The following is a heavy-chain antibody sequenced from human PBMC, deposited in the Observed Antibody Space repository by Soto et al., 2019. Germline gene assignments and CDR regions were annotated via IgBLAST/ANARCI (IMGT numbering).Heavy chain of an antibody. Sequence: QVQLVQSGAEVKKPGASVKVSCKASGYFFASYSMHWVRQAPGQGLEWMGMINPSVGSTSYVEKFQSRITMTRERSTSTVYIELRSLRSEDTAVYYCARESAGRDEFESSGDFDYWGQGTLVTVSS. CDR3: ARESAGRDEFESSGDFDY. V-gene: IGHV1-46*01. J-gene: IGHJ4*02. CDR1: GYFFASYS. D-gene: IGHD3-22*01. CDR2: INPSVGST.